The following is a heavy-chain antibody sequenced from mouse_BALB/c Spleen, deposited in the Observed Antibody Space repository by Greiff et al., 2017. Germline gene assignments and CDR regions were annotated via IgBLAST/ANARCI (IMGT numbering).Heavy chain of an antibody. J-gene: IGHJ2*01. CDR2: IDPETGGT. CDR3: TSFYGY. V-gene: IGHV1-15*01. Sequence: QVQLQQSGAELVRPGASVTLSCKASGYTFTDYEMHWVKQTPVHGLEWIGAIDPETGGTAYNQKFKGKATLTADKSSSTAYMELRSLTSEDSAVYYCTSFYGYWGQGTTLTVSS. D-gene: IGHD1-1*02. CDR1: GYTFTDYE.